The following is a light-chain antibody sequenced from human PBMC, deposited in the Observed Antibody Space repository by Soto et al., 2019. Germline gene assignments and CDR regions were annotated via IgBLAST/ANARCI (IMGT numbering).Light chain of an antibody. V-gene: IGKV3-15*01. Sequence: EIVMTQSPATLSVSPGERATLSCRASQSVSSNLAGFQQKPGQAPRLLIYGASTRATGIPDRFSGSGSGTEFTLTLSSLQSEDFAVYYCQQYHDWWTFGQGTKGEIK. J-gene: IGKJ1*01. CDR1: QSVSSN. CDR2: GAS. CDR3: QQYHDWWT.